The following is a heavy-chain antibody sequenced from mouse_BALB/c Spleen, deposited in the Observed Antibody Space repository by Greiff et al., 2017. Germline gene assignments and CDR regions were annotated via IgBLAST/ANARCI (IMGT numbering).Heavy chain of an antibody. CDR3: ARERDDYSWFAY. J-gene: IGHJ3*01. CDR1: GYSFTSYY. V-gene: IGHV1S135*01. Sequence: VQLKESGPELMKPGASVKISCKASGYSFTSYYMHWVKQSHGKSLEWIGYIDPFNGGTSYNQKFKGKATLTVDKSSSTAYMHLSSLTSEDSAVYYCARERDDYSWFAYWGQGTLVTVSA. D-gene: IGHD2-4*01. CDR2: IDPFNGGT.